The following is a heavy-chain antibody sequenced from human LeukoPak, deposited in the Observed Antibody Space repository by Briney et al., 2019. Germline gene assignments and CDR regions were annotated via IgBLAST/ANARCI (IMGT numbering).Heavy chain of an antibody. Sequence: ASVKVSCKASGYTFTSYYMHWVRQAPGQGLEWMGRIIPILDIANYAQKFQGRVTITADKSTSTAYMELSSLRSEDTAVYYCASPSLRGTMIVVAPMGDAFDIWGQGTMVTVSS. CDR3: ASPSLRGTMIVVAPMGDAFDI. CDR1: GYTFTSYY. CDR2: IIPILDIA. J-gene: IGHJ3*02. V-gene: IGHV1-69*02. D-gene: IGHD3-22*01.